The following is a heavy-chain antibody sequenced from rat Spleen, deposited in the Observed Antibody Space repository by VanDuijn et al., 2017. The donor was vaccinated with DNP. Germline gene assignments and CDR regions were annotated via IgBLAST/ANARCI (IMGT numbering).Heavy chain of an antibody. CDR3: ITWGWLLGLDA. D-gene: IGHD1-12*03. Sequence: EVRLVESGGGLVQPGRSLKLSCAASGFTFSDYYMAWVRQAPTKGLELVAYISYDGGTTYYRDSVRGRFSISRDNAKNSLYLQMDSLKSEDTATYYCITWGWLLGLDAWGQGTSVTVSS. J-gene: IGHJ4*01. V-gene: IGHV5-20*01. CDR2: ISYDGGTT. CDR1: GFTFSDYY.